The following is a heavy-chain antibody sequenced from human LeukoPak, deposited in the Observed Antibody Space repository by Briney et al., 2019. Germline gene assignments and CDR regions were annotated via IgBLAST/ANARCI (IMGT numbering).Heavy chain of an antibody. D-gene: IGHD2-15*01. Sequence: GESLKISCKSSGYIFTRHWIGWVRQVPGKGLEWMGITYSDDSDTRYTPSFQGQVTISADKSISTAYLQWSSLKASDTAMYYCARGGTLVRDYFDYWGQGTLVTVSS. CDR1: GYIFTRHW. J-gene: IGHJ4*02. CDR3: ARGGTLVRDYFDY. CDR2: TYSDDSDT. V-gene: IGHV5-51*01.